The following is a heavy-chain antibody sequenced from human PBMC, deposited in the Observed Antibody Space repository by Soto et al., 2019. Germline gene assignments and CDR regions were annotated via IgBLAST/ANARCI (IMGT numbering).Heavy chain of an antibody. J-gene: IGHJ4*02. V-gene: IGHV1-18*01. CDR2: ISAYNGNT. Sequence: QVQLVQSGAEVKKPGASVKVSCKASGYTFASYAISWMRQAPGQGLEWMGWISAYNGNTNYAQKLQGRVTMTTDTSPSTAYTELRRLRSAVTAVYYCARDPPPPDYGGQGTLVTVSS. CDR1: GYTFASYA. CDR3: ARDPPPPDY.